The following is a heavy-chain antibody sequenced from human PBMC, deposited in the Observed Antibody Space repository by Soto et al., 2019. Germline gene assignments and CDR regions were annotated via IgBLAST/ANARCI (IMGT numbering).Heavy chain of an antibody. Sequence: GGSLRLSCAASGFTFSNYWMTWVRQAPGKGLEWVANIKQDGCEKYYVDSVKGRFIISRDNAKNSLFLQMNSLRAEDTAVYYCARRHSGSSWLFWGQGALVTVSS. D-gene: IGHD6-13*01. V-gene: IGHV3-7*05. J-gene: IGHJ4*02. CDR3: ARRHSGSSWLF. CDR2: IKQDGCEK. CDR1: GFTFSNYW.